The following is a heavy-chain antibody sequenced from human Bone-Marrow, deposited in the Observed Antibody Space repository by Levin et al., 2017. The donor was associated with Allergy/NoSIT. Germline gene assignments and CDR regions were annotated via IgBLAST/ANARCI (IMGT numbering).Heavy chain of an antibody. CDR3: AREYSGYDETVTRNYYYYGMDV. J-gene: IGHJ6*02. D-gene: IGHD5-12*01. V-gene: IGHV3-48*04. Sequence: GGSLRLSCAASGFTFSSYSMNWVRQAPGKGLEWVSYISSSSSTIYYADSVKGRFTISRDNAKNSLYLQMNSLRAEDTAVYYCAREYSGYDETVTRNYYYYGMDVWGQGTTVTVSS. CDR2: ISSSSSTI. CDR1: GFTFSSYS.